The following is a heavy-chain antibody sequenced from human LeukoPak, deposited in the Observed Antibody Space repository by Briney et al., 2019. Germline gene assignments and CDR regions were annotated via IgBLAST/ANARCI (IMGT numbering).Heavy chain of an antibody. V-gene: IGHV3-48*01. D-gene: IGHD3-3*01. CDR3: ARVPDDPWSGYFFDC. J-gene: IGHJ4*02. CDR2: INTGSTTI. CDR1: GFHFSTYG. Sequence: GGSLRLSCAASGFHFSTYGMNWIRHAPGKGLEWISYINTGSTTIHHADSVKGRFTVSRDNTRNTLFLQMNSLRVEDTAVYFCARVPDDPWSGYFFDCWGQGTLVTVSS.